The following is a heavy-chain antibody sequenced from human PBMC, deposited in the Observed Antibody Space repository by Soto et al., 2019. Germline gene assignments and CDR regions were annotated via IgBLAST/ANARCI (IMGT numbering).Heavy chain of an antibody. CDR3: ARDLGQWLVSNGMDV. CDR1: GFTFSSYA. V-gene: IGHV3-30-3*01. CDR2: ISYDGSNK. J-gene: IGHJ6*02. D-gene: IGHD6-19*01. Sequence: GGSLRLSCAASGFTFSSYAMHWVRQAPGKGLEWVAVISYDGSNKYYADSVKGRFTISRDNSKNTLYLQMNSLRAEDAAVYYCARDLGQWLVSNGMDVWGQGTTVTVSS.